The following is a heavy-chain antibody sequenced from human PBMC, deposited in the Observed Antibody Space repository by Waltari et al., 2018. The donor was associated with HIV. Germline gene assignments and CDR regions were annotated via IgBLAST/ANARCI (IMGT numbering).Heavy chain of an antibody. D-gene: IGHD3-10*01. CDR2: MNPNSGNT. V-gene: IGHV1-8*01. CDR1: GYTFTSYD. J-gene: IGHJ4*02. CDR3: ARGRVVRGVRHSDFDY. Sequence: QVQLVQSGAEVKKPGASVKVSCKASGYTFTSYDINWVRQATGQGLEWMGWMNPNSGNTGYAQKFQGRVTMTRNTSISTAYMELSSLRSEDTAVYYCARGRVVRGVRHSDFDYWGQGTLVTVSS.